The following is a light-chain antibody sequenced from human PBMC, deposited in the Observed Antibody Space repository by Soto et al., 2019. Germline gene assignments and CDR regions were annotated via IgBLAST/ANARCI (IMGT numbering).Light chain of an antibody. Sequence: IQMPQSPSTLSGSVGDTVTITCRASQTISSRLAWYQQKPGKAPKLLIYKASTLKSGVPSRFSGSGSGTEFTLTISSLQPDDFATYYCQHYNSYSEAFGQGTKVDIK. CDR2: KAS. CDR3: QHYNSYSEA. J-gene: IGKJ1*01. CDR1: QTISSR. V-gene: IGKV1-5*03.